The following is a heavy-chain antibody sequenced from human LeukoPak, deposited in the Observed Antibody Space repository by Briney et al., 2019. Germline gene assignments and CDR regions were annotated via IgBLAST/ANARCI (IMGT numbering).Heavy chain of an antibody. CDR1: GGSISSYY. J-gene: IGHJ4*02. CDR2: ISYSGGT. V-gene: IGHV4-59*01. Sequence: SEALSLTCTVSGGSISSYYWSWIRQPPGKGLEWIGSISYSGGTVYNPSLKSRVSISENTSKIQFSLNLGSVTAADTAVYYCARVGRGDYTWGSYAFDCWGQGALVTVS. CDR3: ARVGRGDYTWGSYAFDC. D-gene: IGHD3-16*01.